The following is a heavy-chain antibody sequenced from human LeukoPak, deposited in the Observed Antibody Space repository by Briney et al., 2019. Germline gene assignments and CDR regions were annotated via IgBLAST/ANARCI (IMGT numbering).Heavy chain of an antibody. V-gene: IGHV1-18*01. D-gene: IGHD3-3*01. Sequence: ASVKVSCKASGYTFTSYGISWVRQAPGQGLEWMGWISAYNGNTNYAQKLQGRVTMTTDTSTSTAYMELRSLRSDDTAVYYCARDTTRITIFGVVIDYWGQGTLVTVSS. CDR3: ARDTTRITIFGVVIDY. CDR2: ISAYNGNT. CDR1: GYTFTSYG. J-gene: IGHJ4*02.